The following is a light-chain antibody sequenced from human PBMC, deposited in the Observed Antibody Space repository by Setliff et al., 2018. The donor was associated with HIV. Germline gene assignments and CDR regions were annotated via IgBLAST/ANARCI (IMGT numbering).Light chain of an antibody. CDR2: DVN. CDR3: CSYAGSDSYI. J-gene: IGLJ1*01. CDR1: RSDVGAYNF. V-gene: IGLV2-11*01. Sequence: QSVLTQPRSVSGSPGQSVTFSCTGSRSDVGAYNFVSWCQQHPGEAPKLIIYDVNKRPSGVPDRFSGSKSGDTASLSISGLQSEDEADYYCCSYAGSDSYIFGSGTKGTV.